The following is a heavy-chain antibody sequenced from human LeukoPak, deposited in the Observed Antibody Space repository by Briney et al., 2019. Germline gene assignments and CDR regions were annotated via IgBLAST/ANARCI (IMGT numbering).Heavy chain of an antibody. CDR3: VVAAPYNWFDP. CDR1: GGSISSGDYY. V-gene: IGHV4-30-4*01. Sequence: ASQTLSLTCTVSGGSISSGDYYWSWIRQPPGKGLEWIGYIYYSGSTYYNPSLKSRVTISVDTSKNQFSLKLSSVTAADTAVYYCVVAAPYNWFDPWGQGTMVTVSS. D-gene: IGHD2-15*01. CDR2: IYYSGST. J-gene: IGHJ5*02.